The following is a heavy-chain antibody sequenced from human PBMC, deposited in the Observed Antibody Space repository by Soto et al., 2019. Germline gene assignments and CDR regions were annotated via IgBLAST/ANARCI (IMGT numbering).Heavy chain of an antibody. CDR3: ARGRVYSYGLFDY. CDR1: GGSISSDTYY. Sequence: QVQLQESGPGLVKPSQTLSLTCTVSGGSISSDTYYWNWIRQHPGRSLEWIGYIYYSGSTSYNPSLKSRVAISLDTSKNQFSLKLSSVTAADTAVYYCARGRVYSYGLFDYWGQGALVTVSS. D-gene: IGHD5-18*01. J-gene: IGHJ4*02. CDR2: IYYSGST. V-gene: IGHV4-31*03.